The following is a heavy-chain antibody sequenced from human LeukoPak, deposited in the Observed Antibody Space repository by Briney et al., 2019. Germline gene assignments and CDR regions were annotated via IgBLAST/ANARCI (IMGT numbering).Heavy chain of an antibody. CDR1: GFTFSSYE. CDR3: ATYIVGPTIDY. D-gene: IGHD2-15*01. Sequence: GGSLRLSCAASGFTFSSYEMSWVRQAPGKGLEWVSYITSRDSTTHYADSVKGRFTISRDNAKNSVYLQMNSLRAGDTAVYYCATYIVGPTIDYWGQGTLVTVSS. CDR2: ITSRDSTT. J-gene: IGHJ4*02. V-gene: IGHV3-48*03.